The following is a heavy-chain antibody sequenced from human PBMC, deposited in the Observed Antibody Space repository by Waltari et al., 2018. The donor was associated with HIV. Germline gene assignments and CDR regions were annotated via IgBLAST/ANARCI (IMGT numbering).Heavy chain of an antibody. J-gene: IGHJ5*02. CDR1: GYTFTGYY. D-gene: IGHD1-26*01. CDR2: INPNSGGT. Sequence: QVQLVQSGAEVKKTGASVKVSCKASGYTFTGYYMHWVRQAPGQGLEWMGWINPNSGGTNYAQKFQGRVTMTRDTSISTAYMELSGLRSGDTAVYYGARAAAGGNWFDPWGQGTLVTVSS. V-gene: IGHV1-2*02. CDR3: ARAAAGGNWFDP.